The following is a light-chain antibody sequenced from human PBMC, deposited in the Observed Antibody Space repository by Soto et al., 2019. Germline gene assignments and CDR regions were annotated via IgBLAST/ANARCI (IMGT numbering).Light chain of an antibody. Sequence: DIQMTQSPSTLSASVGDRVTITCRASQSISNWLAWYQQKPGKAPKLLIYRASGLQTGVPSRFSGSASGAEFPLAIRSLQRVYFATCCCQQYSSLSSTFRQGTNLEIK. CDR2: RAS. V-gene: IGKV1-5*03. CDR3: QQYSSLSST. J-gene: IGKJ2*01. CDR1: QSISNW.